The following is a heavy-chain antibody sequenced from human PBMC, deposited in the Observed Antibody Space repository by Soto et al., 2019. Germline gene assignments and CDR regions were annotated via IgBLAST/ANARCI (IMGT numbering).Heavy chain of an antibody. D-gene: IGHD1-26*01. Sequence: GASVKVSCKASGGTFSSYAISWVRQAPGQGLEWMGGIIPIFGTANYAQKFQGRVTITADESASTAYMELSSLRSEDTAVYYCAGFSGSWSFDYWGQGTLVTVSS. CDR2: IIPIFGTA. CDR1: GGTFSSYA. J-gene: IGHJ4*02. CDR3: AGFSGSWSFDY. V-gene: IGHV1-69*13.